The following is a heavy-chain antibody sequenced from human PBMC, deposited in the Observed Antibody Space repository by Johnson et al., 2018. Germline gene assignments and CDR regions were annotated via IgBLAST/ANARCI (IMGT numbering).Heavy chain of an antibody. Sequence: VQLVQSGGGLVQPGRSLRLSCAASGFTFDDYAMHWVRQAPGKGLEWVSGISWNSGSIGYEDSVKGRFTISRDNAKNSLYLQMNSLKAEDKAWYYCAKDRCSSHRCPAYYYYYGMDVWGPGTTVTVSS. D-gene: IGHD2-2*01. V-gene: IGHV3-9*01. CDR2: ISWNSGSI. J-gene: IGHJ6*02. CDR3: AKDRCSSHRCPAYYYYYGMDV. CDR1: GFTFDDYA.